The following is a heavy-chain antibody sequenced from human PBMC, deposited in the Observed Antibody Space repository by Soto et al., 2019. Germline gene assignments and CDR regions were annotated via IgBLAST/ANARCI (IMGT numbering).Heavy chain of an antibody. Sequence: EASVKVSRKGSGYTFTGYYMHWVRHAPRQEPGRMGWLNPNSGGTNYAKKVQGRVTIPRDTSISTAYRELRRLIYDDTDAYDYAIDLLSKCCAGSWCPDYYYYGMDVWGEGTTVTVSS. V-gene: IGHV1-2*02. D-gene: IGHD2-15*01. J-gene: IGHJ6*02. CDR3: AIDLLSKCCAGSWCPDYYYYGMDV. CDR2: LNPNSGGT. CDR1: GYTFTGYY.